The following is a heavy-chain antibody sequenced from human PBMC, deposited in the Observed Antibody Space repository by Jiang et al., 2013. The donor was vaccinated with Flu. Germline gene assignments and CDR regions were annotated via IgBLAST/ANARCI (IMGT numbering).Heavy chain of an antibody. D-gene: IGHD3-22*01. CDR3: ARDHVDRSYYDSSGYYTNRYFDL. Sequence: GSGLVKPSQTLSLTCTVSGGSISSGGYYWSWIRQHPGKGLEWIGYIYYSGSTYYNPSLKSRVTISVDTSKNQFSLKLSSVTAADTAVYYCARDHVDRSYYDSSGYYTNRYFDLWGRGTLVTVSS. J-gene: IGHJ2*01. CDR2: IYYSGST. V-gene: IGHV4-31*03. CDR1: GGSISSGGYY.